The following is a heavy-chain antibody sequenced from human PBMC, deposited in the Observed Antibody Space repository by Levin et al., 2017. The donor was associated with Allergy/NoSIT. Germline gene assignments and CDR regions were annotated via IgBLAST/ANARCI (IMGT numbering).Heavy chain of an antibody. CDR1: GFTFSSYA. D-gene: IGHD3-16*02. J-gene: IGHJ4*02. CDR3: VSYRDGPYIHIAY. V-gene: IGHV3-23*01. Sequence: GGSLRLSCVVSGFTFSSYAMSWIRQTPDKGLEWISIISGESRTIYYADSVRGRFTISRDNSKNTLYLQMNSLTAEDTALHYCVSYRDGPYIHIAYWGQGTLVTVSS. CDR2: ISGESRTI.